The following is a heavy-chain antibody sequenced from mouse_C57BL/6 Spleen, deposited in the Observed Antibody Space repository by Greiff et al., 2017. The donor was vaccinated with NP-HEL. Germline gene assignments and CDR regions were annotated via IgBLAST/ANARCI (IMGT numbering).Heavy chain of an antibody. CDR1: GYTFTYYY. CDR3: ARPSYGNYVKGYYAMDY. V-gene: IGHV1-75*01. CDR2: IFPGSGST. Sequence: QVQLQQSGPELVKPGASVKISCKASGYTFTYYYINWVKQRPGQGLEWIGWIFPGSGSTYYNEKFKGKATLTVDKSSSTAYMLLSSLTSEDSAVYFCARPSYGNYVKGYYAMDYWGQGTSVTVSS. D-gene: IGHD2-1*01. J-gene: IGHJ4*01.